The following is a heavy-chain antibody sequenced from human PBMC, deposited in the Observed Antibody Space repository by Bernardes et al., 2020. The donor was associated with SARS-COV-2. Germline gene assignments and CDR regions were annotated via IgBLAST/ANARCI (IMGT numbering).Heavy chain of an antibody. V-gene: IGHV3-64D*06. CDR3: VKGAGAYSSGWYPLEF. D-gene: IGHD6-19*01. CDR1: GFTFSDNA. J-gene: IGHJ4*02. Sequence: GGSLRLSCSASGFTFSDNAMHWVRQAPGKGLEYVSAISSYGTNTFYADSVKDRFIISRENSKNTLYLQMSTLRTEDTAVYYCVKGAGAYSSGWYPLEFWGQGTLVTVSS. CDR2: ISSYGTNT.